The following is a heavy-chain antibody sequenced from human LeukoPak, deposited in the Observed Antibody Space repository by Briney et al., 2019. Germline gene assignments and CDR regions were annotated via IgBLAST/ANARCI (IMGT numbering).Heavy chain of an antibody. Sequence: PGRSLRLSCAASGFTFIDYDMHWVRQVMGKGLEWVSTIGIRGDTHYSGSVKGRFAITRENTERSLYLQMNTLRAEDTAVYYCARGGIQVSGIDEFDYWGQGTLVTVSS. V-gene: IGHV3-13*01. D-gene: IGHD6-19*01. CDR2: IGIRGDT. CDR1: GFTFIDYD. J-gene: IGHJ4*02. CDR3: ARGGIQVSGIDEFDY.